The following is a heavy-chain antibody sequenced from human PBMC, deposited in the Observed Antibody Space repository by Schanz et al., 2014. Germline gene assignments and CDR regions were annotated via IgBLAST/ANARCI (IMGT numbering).Heavy chain of an antibody. V-gene: IGHV3-23*01. J-gene: IGHJ4*02. CDR1: GFTFSSYA. Sequence: EVQLLESGGGLVQPGGSLRLSCAASGFTFSSYAMSWVRQAPGKGLEWVSAISGSGGSTYYADSVRGRFTISRDNAENTLFLQMNSLGAEDTAVYYCARKVVATIGGYYDNWGQGTLVIVSS. CDR2: ISGSGGST. D-gene: IGHD5-12*01. CDR3: ARKVVATIGGYYDN.